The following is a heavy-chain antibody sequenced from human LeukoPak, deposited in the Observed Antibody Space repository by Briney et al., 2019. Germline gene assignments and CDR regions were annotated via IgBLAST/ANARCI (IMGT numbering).Heavy chain of an antibody. D-gene: IGHD3-22*01. J-gene: IGHJ6*03. CDR2: MNPNSGNT. Sequence: ASVKVSCKASGYTFTSYDINWVRQATGQGLEWMGWMNPNSGNTGYAQKFQGRVTMTRNTSISTAYMELSSLRSEDTAVYYCARGMYYYDSSGYYYYYYYMDVWGKGTTVTV. CDR1: GYTFTSYD. CDR3: ARGMYYYDSSGYYYYYYYMDV. V-gene: IGHV1-8*01.